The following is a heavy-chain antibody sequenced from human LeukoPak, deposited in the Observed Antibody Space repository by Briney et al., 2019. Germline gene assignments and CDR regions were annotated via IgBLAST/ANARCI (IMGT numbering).Heavy chain of an antibody. J-gene: IGHJ3*02. CDR2: IYSSGST. CDR3: ARDLARAYYDSSGARDAFDI. CDR1: GFTVSTNY. V-gene: IGHV3-53*01. D-gene: IGHD3-22*01. Sequence: GGSLRLSCAASGFTVSTNYMSWVRQAPGGGLEWVSVIYSSGSTYYTDSVKGRFTISRDNSKNTLYLQMNSLRAEDTAVYYCARDLARAYYDSSGARDAFDIWGQGTMVTVSS.